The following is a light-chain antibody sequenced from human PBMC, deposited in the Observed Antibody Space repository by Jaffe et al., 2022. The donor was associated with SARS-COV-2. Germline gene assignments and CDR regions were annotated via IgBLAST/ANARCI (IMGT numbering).Light chain of an antibody. Sequence: QSVLTQPPSVSAAPGQYVTISCSGNNSNIGNNFVSWYQQLPGTAPKLLIYENNKRPSANADRFSGSKSGTSATLGITELQTGDEANYYCVTWDSSLSAWVFGGGTKLTVL. V-gene: IGLV1-51*02. CDR2: ENN. CDR1: NSNIGNNF. CDR3: VTWDSSLSAWV. J-gene: IGLJ3*02.